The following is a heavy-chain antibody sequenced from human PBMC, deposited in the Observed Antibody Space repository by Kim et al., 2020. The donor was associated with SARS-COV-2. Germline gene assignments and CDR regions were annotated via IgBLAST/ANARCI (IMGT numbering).Heavy chain of an antibody. V-gene: IGHV4-34*01. Sequence: SETLSLTCAVYGGSFSGYYWSWIRQPPGKGLEWIGEINHSGSTNYNPSLKSRVTISVDTSKNQFSLKLSSVTAADTAVYYCARACTSCPLGHYYYGMDVWGQGTTVTVSS. D-gene: IGHD2-2*01. J-gene: IGHJ6*02. CDR3: ARACTSCPLGHYYYGMDV. CDR1: GGSFSGYY. CDR2: INHSGST.